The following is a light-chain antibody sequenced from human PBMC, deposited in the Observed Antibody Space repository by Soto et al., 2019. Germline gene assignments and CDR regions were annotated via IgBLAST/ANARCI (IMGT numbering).Light chain of an antibody. V-gene: IGKV1-5*01. Sequence: DIQMTQSPSTLSASVGDGVTITCRASQNISVWLAWYQQRPGKAPKFLMYDASSLETGVPSRFSGSGSGTEFTLTIRSLQPDDSATYYCQQYDSSSPTFGQGTNLEIK. J-gene: IGKJ2*01. CDR3: QQYDSSSPT. CDR2: DAS. CDR1: QNISVW.